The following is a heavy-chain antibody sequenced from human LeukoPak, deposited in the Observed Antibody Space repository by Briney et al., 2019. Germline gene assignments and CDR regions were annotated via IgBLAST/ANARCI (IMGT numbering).Heavy chain of an antibody. D-gene: IGHD1-26*01. Sequence: GGSLRLSCAASGFTFSSYSMNWVRQAPGKGLEWVSSISSSSSYIYYADSVKGRFTISRDNAKNSLYLQMNSLRAEDTAVYYCAKGVARGSYRGGTFDYWGQGTLVTVSS. J-gene: IGHJ4*02. CDR1: GFTFSSYS. CDR3: AKGVARGSYRGGTFDY. V-gene: IGHV3-21*01. CDR2: ISSSSSYI.